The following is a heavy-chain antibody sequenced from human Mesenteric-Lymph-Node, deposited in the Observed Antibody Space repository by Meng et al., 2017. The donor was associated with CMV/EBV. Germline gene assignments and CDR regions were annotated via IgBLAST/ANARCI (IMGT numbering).Heavy chain of an antibody. V-gene: IGHV4-39*07. CDR2: IYYSGST. J-gene: IGHJ4*02. CDR1: GGSISSSSYY. CDR3: ARDGDYYDSSGYNPFDY. D-gene: IGHD3-22*01. Sequence: QLQLQESGPGLVQPSETLSLTCNVSGGSISSSSYYWGSIRQPPGKGLEWIGSIYYSGSTYYNPSLKSRVTISVDTSKNQFSLKLSSVTAADTAVYYCARDGDYYDSSGYNPFDYWGQGTLVTVSS.